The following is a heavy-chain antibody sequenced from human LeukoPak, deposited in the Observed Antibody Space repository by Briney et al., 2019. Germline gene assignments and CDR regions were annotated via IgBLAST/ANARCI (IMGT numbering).Heavy chain of an antibody. D-gene: IGHD4-17*01. CDR1: GFTFSSHG. Sequence: GGSLRLSCVASGFTFSSHGMNWVRQAPGKGLEWVSYISSSGSTIYYADSVKGRFTISRDNAKNSLYLQMNSLRAEDTALYYCAKEYYGDYGFDYWGQGTLVTVSS. CDR2: ISSSGSTI. V-gene: IGHV3-48*04. CDR3: AKEYYGDYGFDY. J-gene: IGHJ4*02.